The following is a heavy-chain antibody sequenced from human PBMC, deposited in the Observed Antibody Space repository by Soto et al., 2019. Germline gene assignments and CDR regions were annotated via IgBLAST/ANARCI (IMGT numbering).Heavy chain of an antibody. D-gene: IGHD6-19*01. V-gene: IGHV3-30-3*01. J-gene: IGHJ4*02. CDR3: ARGYSSGWLTDY. CDR2: ISYDGSNK. Sequence: QVQLVESGGGVVQPGRSLRLSCAASGFTFSSYAMHWVRQAPGKGQEWVAVISYDGSNKYYADSVKGRFTISRDNSKNTLYLQMNSLRAEDTAVYYCARGYSSGWLTDYWGQGTLVTVSS. CDR1: GFTFSSYA.